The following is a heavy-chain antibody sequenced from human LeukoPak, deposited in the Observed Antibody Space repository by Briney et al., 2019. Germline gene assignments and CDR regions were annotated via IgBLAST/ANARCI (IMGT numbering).Heavy chain of an antibody. CDR1: GFTFSSYW. V-gene: IGHV3-7*01. D-gene: IGHD6-19*01. Sequence: GGSLRLSCAASGFTFSSYWMSWVRQAPGKGLEWVANIKQDGSEKYYVDSVKGRFTISRDNAKNSLYLQMNSPRAEDTAVYYCARDRIAVAGTNWFDPWGQGTLVTVSS. J-gene: IGHJ5*02. CDR3: ARDRIAVAGTNWFDP. CDR2: IKQDGSEK.